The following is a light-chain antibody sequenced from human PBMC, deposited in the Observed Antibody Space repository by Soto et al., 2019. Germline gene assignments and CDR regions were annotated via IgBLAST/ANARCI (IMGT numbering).Light chain of an antibody. Sequence: EVVMTQSPATLSVSPGERSTLSCRASQSVSSLLAWYQQKPGQAPRLLIYGASSRATGIPDRFSGSGSGTDFTLTISSLQSEDFAVYYCQQYNNWWTFGQGTKVDTK. CDR3: QQYNNWWT. V-gene: IGKV3D-15*01. CDR1: QSVSSL. CDR2: GAS. J-gene: IGKJ1*01.